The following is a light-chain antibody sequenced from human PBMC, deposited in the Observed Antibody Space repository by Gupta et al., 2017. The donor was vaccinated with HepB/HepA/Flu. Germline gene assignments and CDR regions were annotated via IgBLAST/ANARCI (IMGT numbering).Light chain of an antibody. CDR2: ENN. CDR1: SSNIGNNY. CDR3: GTWDSSLSAGV. Sequence: QSVLTPPPSVSAAPGQKVTISCSGSSSNIGNNYVSWYQQLPGTAPKLLIYENNKRPSGIPDRFSSSKSGTSATLGITGLQTGDEADYYCGTWDSSLSAGVFGTGTKVTVL. V-gene: IGLV1-51*02. J-gene: IGLJ1*01.